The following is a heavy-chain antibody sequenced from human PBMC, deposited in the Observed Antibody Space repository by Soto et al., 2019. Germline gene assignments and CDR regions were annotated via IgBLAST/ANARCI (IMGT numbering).Heavy chain of an antibody. Sequence: QVQLVQSGAEVKKPGSSVKVSCKASGGTFSSYAISWVRQAPGQGLEWMGGIIPIFGTANYAQKFQGRVTMPADEPTGTAYMGGGSLRSGERAVYYGGGGGGGGGWGQGTLVTVSS. CDR1: GGTFSSYA. D-gene: IGHD3-16*01. CDR3: GGGGGGGG. J-gene: IGHJ4*02. V-gene: IGHV1-69*12. CDR2: IIPIFGTA.